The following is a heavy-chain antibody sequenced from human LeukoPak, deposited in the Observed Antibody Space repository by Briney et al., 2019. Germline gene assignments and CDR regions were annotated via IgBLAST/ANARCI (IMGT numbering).Heavy chain of an antibody. V-gene: IGHV4-34*01. J-gene: IGHJ3*02. CDR1: GGSFSGYY. CDR3: ARDHCSGGSCDDDAFDI. Sequence: PSETLSLTCAVYGGSFSGYYWSWIRQPPGKGLEWIGSIYYSGSTYYNPSLKSRVTISVDTSKNQFSLKLSSVTAADTAVYYCARDHCSGGSCDDDAFDIWGQGTMVTVSS. CDR2: IYYSGST. D-gene: IGHD2-15*01.